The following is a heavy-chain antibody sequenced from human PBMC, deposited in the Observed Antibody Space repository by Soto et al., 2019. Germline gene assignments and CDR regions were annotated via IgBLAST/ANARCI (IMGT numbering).Heavy chain of an antibody. CDR1: RFTFSSYG. CDR3: AKAPYQPMFRRYYYYGMDV. J-gene: IGHJ6*02. CDR2: ISYDGSNK. V-gene: IGHV3-30*18. Sequence: PGGSLRLSCAASRFTFSSYGMHWVRQAPGKVLEWVAVISYDGSNKYYAGAVKGRFTISRDNSKNALYLQMDSLRAEDTGVYYCAKAPYQPMFRRYYYYGMDVWGQGTTVTVSS. D-gene: IGHD2-2*01.